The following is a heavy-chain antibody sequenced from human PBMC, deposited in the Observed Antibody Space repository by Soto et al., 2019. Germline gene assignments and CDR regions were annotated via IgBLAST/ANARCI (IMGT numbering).Heavy chain of an antibody. D-gene: IGHD2-2*02. Sequence: QVQLVQSGAEVKKPGSSVKVSCKASGGTFSSYTISWVRQAPGQGLEWMGRIIPILGIANYAQKFQGRVTITADTSMSTAYMELGSMRSEDTDVYYCAMEYCSSTSCYRDYWGQGTLVTVSS. J-gene: IGHJ4*02. V-gene: IGHV1-69*02. CDR1: GGTFSSYT. CDR3: AMEYCSSTSCYRDY. CDR2: IIPILGIA.